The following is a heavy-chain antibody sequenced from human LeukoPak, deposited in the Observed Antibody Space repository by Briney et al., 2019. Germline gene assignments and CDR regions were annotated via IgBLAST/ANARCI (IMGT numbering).Heavy chain of an antibody. CDR2: ISAYNGNT. J-gene: IGHJ4*02. CDR3: ARERELYSSSWYYPY. CDR1: GYTFTSYG. D-gene: IGHD6-13*01. Sequence: ASVKVSCKASGYTFTSYGINWVRQAPGQGLEWMGWISAYNGNTNYAQKLQGRVTMTTDTSTSTAYMELRSLRSDDTAVYYCARERELYSSSWYYPYWGQGTLVTVSS. V-gene: IGHV1-18*01.